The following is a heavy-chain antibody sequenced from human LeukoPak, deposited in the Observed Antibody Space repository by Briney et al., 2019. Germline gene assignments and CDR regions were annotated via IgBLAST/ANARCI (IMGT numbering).Heavy chain of an antibody. J-gene: IGHJ4*02. D-gene: IGHD3-22*01. CDR1: GGTFSSYA. Sequence: ASVKVSSKASGGTFSSYAISWVRQAPGQGLEWMGRIIPILGIANYAQKFQGRVTITADKSTSTAYMELSRLRSDDTAVYYCARDLYYYDSSGYLPFDYWGQGTLVTVSS. V-gene: IGHV1-69*04. CDR3: ARDLYYYDSSGYLPFDY. CDR2: IIPILGIA.